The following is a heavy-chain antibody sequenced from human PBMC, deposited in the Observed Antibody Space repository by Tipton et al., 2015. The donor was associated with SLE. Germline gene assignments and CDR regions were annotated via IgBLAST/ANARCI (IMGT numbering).Heavy chain of an antibody. V-gene: IGHV3-48*03. Sequence: SLRLSCTASGFSFGSYALTWVRQAPGKGLEWVSYISNSGSIIYYADSVKGRFTISRDNAKNSLYLQMNSLRAEDTAVYYCARDLPKEVERRYFDYWGQGTLVTVSS. D-gene: IGHD1-1*01. CDR3: ARDLPKEVERRYFDY. J-gene: IGHJ4*02. CDR1: GFSFGSYA. CDR2: ISNSGSII.